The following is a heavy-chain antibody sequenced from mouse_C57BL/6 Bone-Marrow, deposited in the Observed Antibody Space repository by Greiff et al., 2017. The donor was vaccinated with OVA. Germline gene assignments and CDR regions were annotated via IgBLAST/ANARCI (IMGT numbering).Heavy chain of an antibody. CDR1: GFNITDYY. V-gene: IGHV14-2*01. D-gene: IGHD2-12*01. J-gene: IGHJ2*01. Sequence: EVQLQQSGAELVKPGASVKLSCTASGFNITDYYMHWVKQRPEQGLEWIGRIDPEDGETNYAPKFQGKATLTADTSSNTAYLQISSLTSEDTAVYYCARKEPTIVTTGFDYGGQGTTLTVSA. CDR3: ARKEPTIVTTGFDY. CDR2: IDPEDGET.